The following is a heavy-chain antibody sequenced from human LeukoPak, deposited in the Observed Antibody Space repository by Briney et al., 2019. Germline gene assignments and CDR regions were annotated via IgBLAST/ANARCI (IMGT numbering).Heavy chain of an antibody. J-gene: IGHJ6*03. CDR1: GGSFSGYY. CDR2: INHSGST. CDR3: ARRDSSGYSKYYYYMDV. V-gene: IGHV4-34*01. Sequence: PSETLSLTCAVYGGSFSGYYWSWIRQPPGEGLEWIGEINHSGSTNYNPSLKSRVTISVDTSKNQFSLKLSSVTAADTAVYYCARRDSSGYSKYYYYMDVWGKGTTVTVSS. D-gene: IGHD3-22*01.